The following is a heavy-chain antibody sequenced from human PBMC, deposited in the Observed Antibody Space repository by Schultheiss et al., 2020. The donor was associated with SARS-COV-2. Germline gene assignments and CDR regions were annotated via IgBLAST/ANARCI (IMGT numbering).Heavy chain of an antibody. Sequence: GGSLRLSCAVSGFIFSEAWMSWVRQAPGKGLEWVAVIWYDGSDKYYADSVKGRFTISRDNSKNTLYLQMNSLRAEDTAVYYCARDRTPTVTLPFDPWGQGTLVTVSS. J-gene: IGHJ5*02. D-gene: IGHD4-17*01. V-gene: IGHV3-33*07. CDR1: GFIFSEAW. CDR2: IWYDGSDK. CDR3: ARDRTPTVTLPFDP.